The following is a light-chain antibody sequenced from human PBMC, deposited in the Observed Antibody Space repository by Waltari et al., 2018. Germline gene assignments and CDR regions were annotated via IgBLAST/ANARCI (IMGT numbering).Light chain of an antibody. CDR2: GSS. Sequence: EIVLTQSPGTLSLSPGERAPLPCRASQSIGYTYLAWYQQKPGQAPRLLIYGSSRRATGIPDRFSGSGFGTDFTLTISRLEPEDFAVYYCHHSGSSPYTFGQGTKLQIK. CDR1: QSIGYTY. V-gene: IGKV3-20*01. CDR3: HHSGSSPYT. J-gene: IGKJ2*01.